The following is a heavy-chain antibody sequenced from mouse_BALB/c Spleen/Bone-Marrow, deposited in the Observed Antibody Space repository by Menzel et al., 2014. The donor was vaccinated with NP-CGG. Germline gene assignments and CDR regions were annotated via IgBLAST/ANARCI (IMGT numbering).Heavy chain of an antibody. Sequence: EVQGVESGGGLVQPGGSLKLSCAASGFDFXRYWMTWVRQAPGKGLEWTGEINPASSTINYTPSLKDKFIISRDNAKNTLYLQMSKVRSEDTALYYCAKNYYYGYVAYWGQGTLVTVSA. CDR2: INPASSTI. CDR3: AKNYYYGYVAY. J-gene: IGHJ3*01. CDR1: GFDFXRYW. D-gene: IGHD1-2*01. V-gene: IGHV4-1*02.